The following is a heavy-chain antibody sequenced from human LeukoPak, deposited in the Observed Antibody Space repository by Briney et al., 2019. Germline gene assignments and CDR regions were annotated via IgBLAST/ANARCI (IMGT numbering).Heavy chain of an antibody. V-gene: IGHV1-69*05. D-gene: IGHD2-21*02. CDR1: GGTFSSYA. J-gene: IGHJ4*02. Sequence: SVKVSCKASGGTFSSYAISWVRQAPGQRLEWMGRIIPIFGTANYAQKFQGRVTITTDESTSTAYMELSSLRSEDTAVYYCARSIVVVTADMYYFDYWGQGTPVTVSS. CDR3: ARSIVVVTADMYYFDY. CDR2: IIPIFGTA.